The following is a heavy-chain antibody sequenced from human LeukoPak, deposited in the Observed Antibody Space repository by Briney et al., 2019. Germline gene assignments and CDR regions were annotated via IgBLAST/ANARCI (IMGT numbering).Heavy chain of an antibody. V-gene: IGHV1-2*02. CDR3: AIIWGGSYSALNAFDI. J-gene: IGHJ3*02. D-gene: IGHD1-26*01. Sequence: ASVKVSCKASGYTFTGYYMHWVRQAPGQGLEWMGWINPNSGGTNYAQKFQGRVTMTRDTSISTAYMELSRLRSDDTAVYYCAIIWGGSYSALNAFDIWGQGTMVTVSS. CDR2: INPNSGGT. CDR1: GYTFTGYY.